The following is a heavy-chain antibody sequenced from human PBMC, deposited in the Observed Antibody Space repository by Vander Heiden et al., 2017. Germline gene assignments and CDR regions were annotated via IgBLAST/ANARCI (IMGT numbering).Heavy chain of an antibody. V-gene: IGHV3-9*01. D-gene: IGHD3-10*01. J-gene: IGHJ5*02. Sequence: EVQLVESGGGSVQPGRSLRLSCAASGFTFDDYAMHWVRQAPGKGREWVSSISWNGGSIGYADSVKGRFTISRDNARNSLYVQMNSLRVEDTAFYYCAKAGGHASGTYYASWGQGTLVSVSS. CDR3: AKAGGHASGTYYAS. CDR2: ISWNGGSI. CDR1: GFTFDDYA.